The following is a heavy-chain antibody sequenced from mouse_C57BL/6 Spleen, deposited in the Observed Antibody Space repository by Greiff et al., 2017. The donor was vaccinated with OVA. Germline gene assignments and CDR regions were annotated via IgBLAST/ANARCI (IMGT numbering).Heavy chain of an antibody. CDR1: GYTFTSYW. J-gene: IGHJ4*01. V-gene: IGHV1-55*01. CDR2: IYPGSGST. CDR3: AREFITTVVAPDYYAMDY. D-gene: IGHD1-1*01. Sequence: VQLKQPGAELVKPGASVKMSCKASGYTFTSYWITWVKQRPGQGLEWIGDIYPGSGSTNYNEKFKSKATLTVDTSSSTAYMQLSSLTSEDSAVYYCAREFITTVVAPDYYAMDYWGQGTSVTVSS.